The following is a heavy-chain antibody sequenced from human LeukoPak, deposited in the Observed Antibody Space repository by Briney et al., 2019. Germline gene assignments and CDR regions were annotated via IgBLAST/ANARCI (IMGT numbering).Heavy chain of an antibody. J-gene: IGHJ4*02. CDR1: GGSISSYY. D-gene: IGHD4-17*01. Sequence: SETLSLTCTVSGGSISSYYWSWIRQPPGKGLEWIGYIYYSGSTNYNPSLKSRVTISVDTSKNQFSLKLSSVTAADTAVYYCARERNDYGDYGYWGQGTLVTVSS. CDR3: ARERNDYGDYGY. V-gene: IGHV4-4*08. CDR2: IYYSGST.